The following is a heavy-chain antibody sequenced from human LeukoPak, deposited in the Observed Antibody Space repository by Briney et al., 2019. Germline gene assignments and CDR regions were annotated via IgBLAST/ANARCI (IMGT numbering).Heavy chain of an antibody. CDR2: ISSSSSTI. V-gene: IGHV3-48*01. D-gene: IGHD2-2*01. J-gene: IGHJ4*02. CDR3: ARDPERYLVVPAAGDY. Sequence: PGGSLRLSCAASGFTFSSYSMNWVRQAPGKGLEWVSYISSSSSTIYYADSVKGRFTISRDNAKNSLYLQMNSLRAEDTAVYYCARDPERYLVVPAAGDYWGQGTLVIVSS. CDR1: GFTFSSYS.